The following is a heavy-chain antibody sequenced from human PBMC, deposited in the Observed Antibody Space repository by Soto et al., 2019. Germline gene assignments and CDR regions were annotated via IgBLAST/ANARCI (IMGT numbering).Heavy chain of an antibody. CDR3: AKQMGTWVDTATDF. D-gene: IGHD1-1*01. CDR2: LSHDGGNI. V-gene: IGHV3-23*01. CDR1: DFSFTHHA. Sequence: VGSLRLSCVAPDFSFTHHAMTWVRLPPGKGLQWVAALSHDGGNIYYRDSVRGRFTISRDNSKNTLYLQMHSLKAEDTAVYFCAKQMGTWVDTATDFWGQGTQVTVSS. J-gene: IGHJ4*02.